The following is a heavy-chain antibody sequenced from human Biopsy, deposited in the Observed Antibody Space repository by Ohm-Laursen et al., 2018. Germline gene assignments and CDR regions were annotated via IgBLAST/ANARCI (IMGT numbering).Heavy chain of an antibody. CDR2: IFYSGST. Sequence: SETLSLTCNVSGGSISSYYWSWIRQSPGKGLEWIGFIFYSGSTYYNPSLKSRTTISADSSKNQFSLRLRSVTAADTAVYYCARGGNGYNYVTPGTWFDPWGRGTPVTVSS. CDR3: ARGGNGYNYVTPGTWFDP. D-gene: IGHD5-24*01. V-gene: IGHV4-59*01. J-gene: IGHJ5*02. CDR1: GGSISSYY.